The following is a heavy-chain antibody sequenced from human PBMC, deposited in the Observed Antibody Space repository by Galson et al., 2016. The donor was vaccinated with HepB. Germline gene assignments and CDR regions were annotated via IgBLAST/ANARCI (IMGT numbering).Heavy chain of an antibody. CDR1: GFTFSYVW. CDR2: IKRKSDGETA. CDR3: TTEIHCSSTTCPGVFDN. Sequence: SLRLSCAASGFTFSYVWMSWVRQAPGKGLEWVGRIKRKSDGETADYAAPVKGRFTISRDDSKNTLYLQMNSLKSEDTAVYYCTTEIHCSSTTCPGVFDNWGQGTLVTVSS. J-gene: IGHJ4*02. V-gene: IGHV3-15*01. D-gene: IGHD2-2*01.